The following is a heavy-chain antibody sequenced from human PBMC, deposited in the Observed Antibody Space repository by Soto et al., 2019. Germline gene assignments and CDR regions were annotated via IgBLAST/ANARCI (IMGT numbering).Heavy chain of an antibody. D-gene: IGHD3-16*01. CDR2: VSVDGTTT. CDR1: GFTFSKHV. Sequence: QVQLVDSGGGVVQPGRSLRLSCAASGFTFSKHVMHWVRQSPGKGLEWVAAVSVDGTTTHYADSVKGRFTISRDNSKNTLYLQMNTLRAEDTAVYYCAKNGDYDYDAFDVWGQGTVVTVSS. CDR3: AKNGDYDYDAFDV. J-gene: IGHJ3*01. V-gene: IGHV3-30*07.